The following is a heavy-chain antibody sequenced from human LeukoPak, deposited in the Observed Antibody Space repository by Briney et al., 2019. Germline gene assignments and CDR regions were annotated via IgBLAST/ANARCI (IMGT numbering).Heavy chain of an antibody. V-gene: IGHV3-53*01. D-gene: IGHD1-7*01. Sequence: PGGSLRLSCAASGFTVSTNYMSWARQAPGKGLEWVSVVYSDGKTYYADSVKGRFTISRDNSKNTLYLQMNSLRAEDTAVYYCAKDPRGQLELLFFDYWGQGTLVTVSS. CDR1: GFTVSTNY. CDR2: VYSDGKT. CDR3: AKDPRGQLELLFFDY. J-gene: IGHJ4*02.